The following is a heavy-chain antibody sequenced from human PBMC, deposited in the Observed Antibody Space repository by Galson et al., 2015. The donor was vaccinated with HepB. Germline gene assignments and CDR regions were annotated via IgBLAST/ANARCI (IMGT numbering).Heavy chain of an antibody. CDR2: ISYDGKQK. Sequence: SLRLSCAGSGFSFSRYGVHWVRQAPGKGLEWVAFISYDGKQKYFADSLKGRFTVSRDNSKNTIYLQLNSLRPDDTAVYRCAKEGYSYGKGGPDNWGQGTLVTISS. D-gene: IGHD5-18*01. CDR1: GFSFSRYG. J-gene: IGHJ4*02. CDR3: AKEGYSYGKGGPDN. V-gene: IGHV3-30*18.